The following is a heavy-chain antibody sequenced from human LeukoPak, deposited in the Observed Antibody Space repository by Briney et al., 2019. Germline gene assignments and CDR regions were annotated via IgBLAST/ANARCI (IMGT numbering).Heavy chain of an antibody. J-gene: IGHJ5*02. CDR1: GYIFTGYY. V-gene: IGHV1-2*02. CDR3: ARANMGANWFDP. CDR2: INSNSGGT. Sequence: GASVKVSCKASGYIFTGYYMHWVRQAPGQGLEWMGWINSNSGGTNYAQKFQGRVTMTRDTSISTAYMELSSLRSEDTAVYYCARANMGANWFDPWGQGTLVTVSS. D-gene: IGHD3-16*01.